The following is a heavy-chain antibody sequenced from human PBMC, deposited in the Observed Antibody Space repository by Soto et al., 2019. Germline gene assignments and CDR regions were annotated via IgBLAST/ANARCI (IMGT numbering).Heavy chain of an antibody. V-gene: IGHV3-30*18. J-gene: IGHJ4*02. CDR2: ISYDGSNK. CDR1: GFTFSTYG. Sequence: GGSLRLSCAASGFTFSTYGMHWVRQAPGKGLEWVAVISYDGSNKYYADSVKGRFTISRDNSKNTLYLQMNSPRAEDTAVYYCAKDYRYDGGYYFDYWGQGTLVTVSS. D-gene: IGHD3-16*02. CDR3: AKDYRYDGGYYFDY.